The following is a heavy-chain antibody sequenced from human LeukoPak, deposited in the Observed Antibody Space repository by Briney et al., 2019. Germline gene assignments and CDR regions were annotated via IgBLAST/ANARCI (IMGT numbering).Heavy chain of an antibody. J-gene: IGHJ6*03. Sequence: PGGSLRLSCAASGFTFSSYEMNWVRQAPGKGLEWVSYISSSGSTIYYADSVKGRFTISRDNAKNSLYLQMNSLRAEDTAVYSCARAPPPVYYYYYYMDVWGKGTTVTVSS. CDR1: GFTFSSYE. CDR2: ISSSGSTI. CDR3: ARAPPPVYYYYYYMDV. V-gene: IGHV3-48*03.